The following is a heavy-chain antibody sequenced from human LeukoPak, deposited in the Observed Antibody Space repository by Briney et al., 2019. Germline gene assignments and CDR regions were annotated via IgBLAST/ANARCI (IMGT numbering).Heavy chain of an antibody. V-gene: IGHV4-59*11. Sequence: PSETLSLTCTVSGGSISSHYWSWIRQPPGKGLEWIGYIYYSGSTNYNPSLKSRVTISVDTSKNQFSLKLSSVTAADTAVYYCAREGSYEYVWGSYRYRGYYFDYWGQGTLVTVSS. CDR3: AREGSYEYVWGSYRYRGYYFDY. D-gene: IGHD3-16*02. CDR1: GGSISSHY. CDR2: IYYSGST. J-gene: IGHJ4*02.